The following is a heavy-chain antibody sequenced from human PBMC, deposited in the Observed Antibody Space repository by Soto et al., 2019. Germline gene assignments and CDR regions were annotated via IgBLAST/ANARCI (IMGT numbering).Heavy chain of an antibody. V-gene: IGHV1-69*02. Sequence: SVKVSCKASGGTFSSYTISWVRQAPGQGLEWMGRIIPILGIANYAQKFQGRVTITADKSTSTAYMELSSLRSEDTAVYYCAGGGDFVVVQAAINPIPDAFEIWGKGTLVTVPS. CDR3: AGGGDFVVVQAAINPIPDAFEI. CDR2: IIPILGIA. J-gene: IGHJ3*02. D-gene: IGHD2-2*01. CDR1: GGTFSSYT.